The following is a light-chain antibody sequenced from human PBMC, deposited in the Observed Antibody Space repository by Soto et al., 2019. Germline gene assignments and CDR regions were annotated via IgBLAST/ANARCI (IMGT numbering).Light chain of an antibody. Sequence: DIQMTQSPSSLSASVGARVTITCQASQDISNYLNWYQQNPGKAPKLLIYDASNLETGVPSRFSGSGSGTDFTFTISSLQPEDIATYDCQQYDNLPPFTFGHGTKVDIK. J-gene: IGKJ3*01. CDR2: DAS. CDR1: QDISNY. V-gene: IGKV1-33*01. CDR3: QQYDNLPPFT.